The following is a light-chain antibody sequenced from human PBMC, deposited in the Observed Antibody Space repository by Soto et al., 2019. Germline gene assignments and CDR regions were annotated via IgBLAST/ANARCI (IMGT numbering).Light chain of an antibody. CDR3: QQYHSYYSWT. J-gene: IGKJ1*01. CDR1: QSISSW. V-gene: IGKV1-5*01. CDR2: DAS. Sequence: DIQMTQSPSTLSASVGDRLTITCRASQSISSWVAWYQQKPGKPPKLLIYDASSLESGVPSRFSGSGSGTDFSLTITSLQPDDSATYYCQQYHSYYSWTFGQGTKVEIE.